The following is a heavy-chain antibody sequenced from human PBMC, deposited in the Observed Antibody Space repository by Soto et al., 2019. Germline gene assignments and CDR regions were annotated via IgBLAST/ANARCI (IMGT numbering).Heavy chain of an antibody. CDR1: GGSFSGYY. CDR2: INHSGST. V-gene: IGHV4-34*01. J-gene: IGHJ4*02. Sequence: SETLSLTCAVYGGSFSGYYWSWIRQPPGKGLEWIGEINHSGSTHYNPSLKSRVTISGDASKKQFSLKLGSVTAADTAMYYCASTKDETLYFDYWGQGNLVTVSS. CDR3: ASTKDETLYFDY. D-gene: IGHD2-15*01.